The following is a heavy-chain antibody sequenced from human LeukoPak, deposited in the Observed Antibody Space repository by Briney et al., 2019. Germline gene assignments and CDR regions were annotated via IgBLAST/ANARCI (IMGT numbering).Heavy chain of an antibody. CDR2: ISAYNGDT. D-gene: IGHD3-3*01. CDR3: ARDHPGRVLEWTIPTPDFDY. CDR1: GYTFTDYG. Sequence: GASVKVSCKASGYTFTDYGISWVRQGPGQGLEWMGWISAYNGDTNYAQRLQGRVTMTTDTSTNTAYMELRSLRSDDTAVYYCARDHPGRVLEWTIPTPDFDYWGQGTLVTVSS. V-gene: IGHV1-18*01. J-gene: IGHJ4*02.